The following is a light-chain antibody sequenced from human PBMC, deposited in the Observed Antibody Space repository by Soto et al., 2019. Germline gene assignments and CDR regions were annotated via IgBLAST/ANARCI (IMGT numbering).Light chain of an antibody. J-gene: IGLJ2*01. CDR3: SATDDRLSGPV. Sequence: QSALTQPPSASGSPGQSVTISCTGTSSDVGGYNYVSWYQQHPGKAPKVMIYEVSKRPSGVPDRFSGSKSGNTASLTVSGLQAEDEADYYCSATDDRLSGPVFGGGTKLTVL. CDR1: SSDVGGYNY. CDR2: EVS. V-gene: IGLV2-8*01.